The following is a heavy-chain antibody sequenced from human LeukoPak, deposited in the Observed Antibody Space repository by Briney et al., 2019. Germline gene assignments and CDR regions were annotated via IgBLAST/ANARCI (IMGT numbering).Heavy chain of an antibody. CDR3: AKHPLTYYYDSSGYYLYYFDY. J-gene: IGHJ4*02. Sequence: TGGSLRLSCAASGFTFSSYAMSWVRQAPGKGLEWVSAISGSGGSTYYADSVKGRFTISRDNSKNTLYLQMNSLRAEDTAVYYCAKHPLTYYYDSSGYYLYYFDYWGQGTLATVSS. V-gene: IGHV3-23*01. D-gene: IGHD3-22*01. CDR1: GFTFSSYA. CDR2: ISGSGGST.